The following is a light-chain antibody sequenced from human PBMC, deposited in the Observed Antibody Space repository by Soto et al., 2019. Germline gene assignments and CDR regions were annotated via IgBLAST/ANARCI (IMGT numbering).Light chain of an antibody. V-gene: IGKV3-20*01. Sequence: EIVLTQSPATLSLSPGERATFSCRASQSVSSDLVWYQHKPGQAPRLLIYDASNRATGIPDRFSGSGSGTDFTLTISRLEPEDFAVYYCQQYGSSGTFGQGTKVDIK. J-gene: IGKJ1*01. CDR3: QQYGSSGT. CDR1: QSVSSD. CDR2: DAS.